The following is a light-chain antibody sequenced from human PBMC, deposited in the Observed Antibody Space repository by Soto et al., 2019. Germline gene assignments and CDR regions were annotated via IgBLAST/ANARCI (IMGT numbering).Light chain of an antibody. CDR3: HQYYSIPRT. V-gene: IGKV4-1*01. CDR1: QSVLHSPTNNNY. Sequence: DMVMTQSPDSLAVSLGERATINCKSSQSVLHSPTNNNYLAWYQKKPGQPPKLLIYWASTRESGVPDRFSGSGSGTDLTLTINSLQAEDAAVYYCHQYYSIPRTFGHGTNVEIK. J-gene: IGKJ1*01. CDR2: WAS.